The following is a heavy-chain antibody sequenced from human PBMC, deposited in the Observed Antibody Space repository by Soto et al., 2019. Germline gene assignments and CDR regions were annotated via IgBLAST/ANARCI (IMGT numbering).Heavy chain of an antibody. J-gene: IGHJ4*02. CDR3: AKAPKLIVVVITLFDY. Sequence: GGSLRLSCAASGFTFSSYAMSWVRQAPGKGLEWVSAISGSGGSTYYADSVKGRFTISRDNSKNTLYLQMNSLRAEDTAVYYCAKAPKLIVVVITLFDYWGQGTLVTVSS. CDR2: ISGSGGST. D-gene: IGHD3-22*01. CDR1: GFTFSSYA. V-gene: IGHV3-23*01.